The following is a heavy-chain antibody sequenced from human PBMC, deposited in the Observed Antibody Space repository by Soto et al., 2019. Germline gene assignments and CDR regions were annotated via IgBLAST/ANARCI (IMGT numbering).Heavy chain of an antibody. CDR1: GGSFSGYY. D-gene: IGHD3-3*01. J-gene: IGHJ6*02. Sequence: SETLSLTCAVYGGSFSGYYWSWIRQPPGKGLEWIGEINHSGRTNYNPSLKSRVTISVDTSKNQFSLKLGSVTAADTAVYYCARGQKGLIFGVFTTYYYYGMDVWGQGTTVTVSS. CDR2: INHSGRT. V-gene: IGHV4-34*01. CDR3: ARGQKGLIFGVFTTYYYYGMDV.